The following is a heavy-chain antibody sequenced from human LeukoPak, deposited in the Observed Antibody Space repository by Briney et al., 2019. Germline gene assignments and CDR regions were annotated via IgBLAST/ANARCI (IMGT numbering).Heavy chain of an antibody. CDR2: IYYSGST. J-gene: IGHJ4*02. Sequence: SETLSLTCTVSGGSISNYYWSWIRQPPGKGLEWIGYIYYSGSTNYNPSLKSRVTISVDTSKNQFSLKLSSVTAADTAVYYCARGPGSSGWYPYYFDYWGQGTLVTVSS. CDR1: GGSISNYY. V-gene: IGHV4-59*08. D-gene: IGHD6-19*01. CDR3: ARGPGSSGWYPYYFDY.